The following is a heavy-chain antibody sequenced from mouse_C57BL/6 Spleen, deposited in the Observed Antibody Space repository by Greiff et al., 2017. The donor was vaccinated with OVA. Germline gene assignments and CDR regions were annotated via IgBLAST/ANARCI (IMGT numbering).Heavy chain of an antibody. Sequence: VQLQQSGAELAKPGASVKMSCKASGYTCTSYWMNWVKKRHGKGREGIGDINPRSGYTKYNQKVKDKATLNAEKSYSTADMQLSSLTYEDSAVYYCAISDGYFGRYFDVWGTGTTVTVSS. CDR2: INPRSGYT. J-gene: IGHJ1*03. D-gene: IGHD2-3*01. CDR1: GYTCTSYW. V-gene: IGHV1-7*01. CDR3: AISDGYFGRYFDV.